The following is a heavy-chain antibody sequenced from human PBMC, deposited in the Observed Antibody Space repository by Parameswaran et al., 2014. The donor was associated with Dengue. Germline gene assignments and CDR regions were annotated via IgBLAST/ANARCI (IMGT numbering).Heavy chain of an antibody. CDR3: ARPQPYYDYVWGSYPDAFDI. D-gene: IGHD3-16*02. J-gene: IGHJ3*02. V-gene: IGHV5-10-1*01. Sequence: QMPGKAWMGWGGLILVTLIPTTSPSFQGHVTISADKSISTAYLQWSSLKASDTAMYYCARPQPYYDYVWGSYPDAFDIWGQGTMVTVSS. CDR2: LILVTLIP.